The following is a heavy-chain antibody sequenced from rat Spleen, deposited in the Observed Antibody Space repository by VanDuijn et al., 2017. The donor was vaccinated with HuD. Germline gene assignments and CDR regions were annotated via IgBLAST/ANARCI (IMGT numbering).Heavy chain of an antibody. V-gene: IGHV5-20*01. D-gene: IGHD1-6*01. Sequence: EVQLVESGGGLVQPGRSMKLSCAASGFTFSNYYMAWVRQAPTKGLEWVASIRYDGGSTYYRDSVKGRLTISRDNAKISLYLQMDSQRSEDTATYYCTKDVYYGSDYWGQGVMVTVSS. J-gene: IGHJ2*01. CDR3: TKDVYYGSDY. CDR1: GFTFSNYY. CDR2: IRYDGGST.